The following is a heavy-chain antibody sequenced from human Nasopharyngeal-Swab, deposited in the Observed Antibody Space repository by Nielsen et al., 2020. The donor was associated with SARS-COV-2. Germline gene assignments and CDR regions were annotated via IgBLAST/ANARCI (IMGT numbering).Heavy chain of an antibody. CDR1: GGSISSYY. J-gene: IGHJ5*02. V-gene: IGHV4-4*07. CDR3: ARGEGIAAAEATYNWFDP. Sequence: SETLSLTCTVSGGSISSYYWSWIRQPAGKGLEWIGRIYTSGSTNYNPSLKSRVTMSVDTSKNQFSLKLSSVTAADTAVYYCARGEGIAAAEATYNWFDPWGQGTLVTVSS. CDR2: IYTSGST. D-gene: IGHD6-13*01.